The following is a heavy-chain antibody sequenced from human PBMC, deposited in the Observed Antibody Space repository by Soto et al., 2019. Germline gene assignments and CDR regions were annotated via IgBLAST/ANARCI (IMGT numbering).Heavy chain of an antibody. CDR1: GFTFSSYA. Sequence: QVQLVESGGGVVQPGRSLRLSCAASGFTFSSYAMHWVRQAPGKGLEWVAVISYDGSNKYYADSVKGRFTISRDNSKNTLYLQMNSLRAEDTAVYYCARDADYYDSSGYYDYWVQGTLVTVSS. J-gene: IGHJ4*02. V-gene: IGHV3-30-3*01. D-gene: IGHD3-22*01. CDR3: ARDADYYDSSGYYDY. CDR2: ISYDGSNK.